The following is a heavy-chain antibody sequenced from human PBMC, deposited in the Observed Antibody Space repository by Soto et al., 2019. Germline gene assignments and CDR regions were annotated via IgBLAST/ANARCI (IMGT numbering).Heavy chain of an antibody. CDR1: GGSISSNNW. CDR3: ARVYSGSYSDS. D-gene: IGHD1-26*01. Sequence: QVQLQESGPGLVKPSGTLSLTCAVSGGSISSNNWWSWVRQPPGKGLEWIGEIFHSGSTHYSPSLKSRVTISVDKSKKYFSLILTSVTAADTAVYYCARVYSGSYSDSWGQGTLVTVSS. J-gene: IGHJ4*02. CDR2: IFHSGST. V-gene: IGHV4-4*02.